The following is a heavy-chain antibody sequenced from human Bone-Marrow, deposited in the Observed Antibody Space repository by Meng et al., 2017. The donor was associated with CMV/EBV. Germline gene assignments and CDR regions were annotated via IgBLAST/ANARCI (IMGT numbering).Heavy chain of an antibody. J-gene: IGHJ6*02. Sequence: GGSLRLSCAASGFTFSSYWMSWVRQAPGKGLEWVANIKQDGSEKYYVDSVKGRFTISRDNAKNSLYLQMNSLRAEDTAVYYCARDLDCSSTSCYTRSATDIWGQGTTVTVSS. D-gene: IGHD2-2*02. V-gene: IGHV3-7*01. CDR1: GFTFSSYW. CDR3: ARDLDCSSTSCYTRSATDI. CDR2: IKQDGSEK.